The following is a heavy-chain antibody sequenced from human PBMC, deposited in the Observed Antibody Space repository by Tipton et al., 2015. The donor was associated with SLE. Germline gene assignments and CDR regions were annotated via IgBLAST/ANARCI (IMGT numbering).Heavy chain of an antibody. CDR2: IYYSGNT. CDR3: ARVRFLEWLFSP. CDR1: GDSISSHY. Sequence: TLSLTCTVSGDSISSHYWSWIRQPPGKGLEWIGYIYYSGNTNYNPSLKSRVTISVDTSKNQFSLKLHSVTAADTAVYYCARVRFLEWLFSPWGQGTLVTVSS. V-gene: IGHV4-59*08. J-gene: IGHJ5*02. D-gene: IGHD3-3*01.